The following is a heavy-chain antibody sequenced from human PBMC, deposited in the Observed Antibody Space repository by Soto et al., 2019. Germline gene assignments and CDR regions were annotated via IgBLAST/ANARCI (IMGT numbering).Heavy chain of an antibody. J-gene: IGHJ4*02. CDR3: AIRASYYDSSGYFDY. CDR2: INSDGSST. CDR1: GFTFSSYW. Sequence: EVQLVESGGGLVQPGGSLRLSCAASGFTFSSYWMLWVRQAPGKGLVWVSRINSDGSSTSYADSVKGRFTISRDNAKNTLYLQMNSLRAEDTAVYYCAIRASYYDSSGYFDYWGQGTLVTVSS. V-gene: IGHV3-74*01. D-gene: IGHD3-22*01.